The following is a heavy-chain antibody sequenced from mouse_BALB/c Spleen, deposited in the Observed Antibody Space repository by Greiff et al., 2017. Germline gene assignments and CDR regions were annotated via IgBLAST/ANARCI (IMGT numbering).Heavy chain of an antibody. Sequence: EVKLQESGPGLVKPSQSLSLTCSVTGYSITSGYYWNWIRQFPGNKLEWMGYISYDGSNNYNPSLKNRISITRDTSKNQFFLKLNSVTTEDTATYYCARDEVRRGPWFAYWGQGTLVTVSA. V-gene: IGHV3-6*02. CDR3: ARDEVRRGPWFAY. CDR2: ISYDGSN. J-gene: IGHJ3*01. CDR1: GYSITSGYY. D-gene: IGHD2-14*01.